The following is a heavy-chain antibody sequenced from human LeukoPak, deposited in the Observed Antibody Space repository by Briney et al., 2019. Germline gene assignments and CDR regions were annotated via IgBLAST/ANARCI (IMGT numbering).Heavy chain of an antibody. CDR3: AKGGDGYNYRDYFDY. CDR1: GFTFSSYA. J-gene: IGHJ4*02. D-gene: IGHD5-24*01. V-gene: IGHV3-23*01. CDR2: ISGSGGST. Sequence: PGGSLRLSCAASGFTFSSYAMSWVRQAPGKGLEWVSAISGSGGSTYYADSVKGRFTISRDNSKNTLYLQMNSLRAEDTAVYYCAKGGDGYNYRDYFDYWGQGTLVTVSS.